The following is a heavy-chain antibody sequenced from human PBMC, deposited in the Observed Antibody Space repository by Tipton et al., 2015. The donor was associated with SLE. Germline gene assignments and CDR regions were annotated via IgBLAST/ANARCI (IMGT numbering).Heavy chain of an antibody. J-gene: IGHJ3*02. CDR3: ARAPGGTFDI. CDR1: GGSISSDNW. D-gene: IGHD3-16*01. Sequence: TLSLTCTVSGGSISSDNWWSWVRQSPGKGLEWVGEIFHSGSDYYNPSLKSRVAISVDKSRNQFSLKLSSVTAADTAVYYCARAPGGTFDIWGQGTIVTVSS. V-gene: IGHV4-4*02. CDR2: IFHSGSD.